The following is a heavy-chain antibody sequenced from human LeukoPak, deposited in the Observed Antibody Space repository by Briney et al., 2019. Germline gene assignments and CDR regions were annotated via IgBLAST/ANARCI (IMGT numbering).Heavy chain of an antibody. D-gene: IGHD6-13*01. CDR2: IKQDGSEK. J-gene: IGHJ4*02. V-gene: IGHV3-7*01. Sequence: GGSLRLSCAASGFTFSSYWMSWVRQAPGKGLEWVANIKQDGSEKYYVDSVKGRFTISRDNAKNSLYLQMNSLRAEDTAVYYCAKEGSYWYPDYWGQGTLVTVSS. CDR1: GFTFSSYW. CDR3: AKEGSYWYPDY.